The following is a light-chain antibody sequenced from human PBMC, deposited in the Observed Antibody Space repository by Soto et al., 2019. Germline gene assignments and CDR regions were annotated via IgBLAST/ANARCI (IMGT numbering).Light chain of an antibody. CDR3: SSYSGSSPVV. V-gene: IGLV2-14*01. CDR2: EVS. J-gene: IGLJ2*01. Sequence: QSALTQPASVSGSPGQSITISCTGTSSDVGGYNYVSWYQQHPGKAPKLMIYEVSNRPSGVSNRFSGSKSGNTASLTISGLRAEDEADYYCSSYSGSSPVVFGGGTKVTVL. CDR1: SSDVGGYNY.